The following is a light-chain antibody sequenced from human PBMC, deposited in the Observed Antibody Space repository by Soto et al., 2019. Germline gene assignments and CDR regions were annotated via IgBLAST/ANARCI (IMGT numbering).Light chain of an antibody. CDR3: QSYDSSLSGSV. CDR1: SSNIGAGYD. CDR2: GNS. V-gene: IGLV1-40*01. J-gene: IGLJ3*02. Sequence: VLTQPPSVSGAPGQRVTISCTGSSSNIGAGYDVHWYQQLPGTAPKLLIYGNSNRPSGVPDRFSGSKSGTSASLAITGLQAEDEADYYCQSYDSSLSGSVFGGGTQLTVL.